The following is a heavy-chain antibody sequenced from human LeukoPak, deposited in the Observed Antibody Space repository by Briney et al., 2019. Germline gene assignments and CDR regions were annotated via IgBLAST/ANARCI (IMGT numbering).Heavy chain of an antibody. CDR2: IIPIFGTA. CDR1: GGTFSSYA. J-gene: IGHJ3*02. Sequence: ASVKVSCKASGGTFSSYAIGWVRQAPGQGLEWMGGIIPIFGTANYARKFQGRVTITADKSTSTAYMELSSLRSEDTAVYYCARGDYYGSGSYAYAFDIWGQGTMVTVSS. CDR3: ARGDYYGSGSYAYAFDI. V-gene: IGHV1-69*06. D-gene: IGHD3-10*01.